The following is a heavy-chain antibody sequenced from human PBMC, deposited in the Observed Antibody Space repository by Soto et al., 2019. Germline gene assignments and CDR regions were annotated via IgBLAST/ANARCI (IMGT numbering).Heavy chain of an antibody. V-gene: IGHV1-69*13. D-gene: IGHD1-26*01. CDR2: IIPIFGTA. J-gene: IGHJ4*02. CDR3: AREGRGGAWKPN. Sequence: ASVKVSCKASGGTFSSYAISWVRQAPGQGLEWMGGIIPIFGTANYAQKFQGRVTITADESTSTAYMELSSLRSEDTAVYYCAREGRGGAWKPNWGQGTLVTVSS. CDR1: GGTFSSYA.